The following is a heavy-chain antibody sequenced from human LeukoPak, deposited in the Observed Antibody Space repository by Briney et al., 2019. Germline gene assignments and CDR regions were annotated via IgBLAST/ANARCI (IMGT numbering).Heavy chain of an antibody. V-gene: IGHV5-51*01. CDR1: GYSFTYW. Sequence: GESLKISCKGSGYSFTYWIGWVLQMPGKGLEWMGIIYSGDPHTKYSPSFQGRVTISADKSISTAYLQWSSLEASDTAMYYCASARHGDYVWDYWGQGTLVTVSS. CDR3: ASARHGDYVWDY. J-gene: IGHJ4*02. D-gene: IGHD4-17*01. CDR2: IYSGDPHT.